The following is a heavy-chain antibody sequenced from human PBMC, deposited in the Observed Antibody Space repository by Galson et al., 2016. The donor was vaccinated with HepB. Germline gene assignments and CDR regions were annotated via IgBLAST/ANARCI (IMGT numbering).Heavy chain of an antibody. CDR1: GYTFTNYY. J-gene: IGHJ2*01. V-gene: IGHV1-46*01. D-gene: IGHD3-10*01. Sequence: SVKVSCKASGYTFTNYYLHWVRQAPGHGLEWMGMINPRGGRTTYAQNFQGRVTLTTDTSTSAVFMELSSLKSEDTAVYYCARPLYGSGSPINFWCFDLWGRGTLVIVSS. CDR3: ARPLYGSGSPINFWCFDL. CDR2: INPRGGRT.